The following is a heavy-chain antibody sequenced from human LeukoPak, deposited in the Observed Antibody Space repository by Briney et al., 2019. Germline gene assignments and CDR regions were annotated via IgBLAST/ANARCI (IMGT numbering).Heavy chain of an antibody. CDR3: AKSLTYITDYVGFDY. J-gene: IGHJ4*02. Sequence: GGSLRLSCAASGFTFDAYAMHWVRQAPGKGLEWVSGISWNSVKIAYADSVKGRFIISRDNAKNSLYLQINSLGAEDMALYYCAKSLTYITDYVGFDYWGQGNLVTVSS. D-gene: IGHD3-10*02. CDR2: ISWNSVKI. V-gene: IGHV3-9*03. CDR1: GFTFDAYA.